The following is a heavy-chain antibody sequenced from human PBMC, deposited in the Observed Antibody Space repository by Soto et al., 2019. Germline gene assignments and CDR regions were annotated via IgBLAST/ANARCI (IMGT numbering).Heavy chain of an antibody. J-gene: IGHJ3*02. CDR2: IIPIFGTA. D-gene: IGHD4-17*01. V-gene: IGHV1-69*12. Sequence: QVQLVQSGAEVKKPGSSVKVSCKASGGTFSSYAISWVRQAPGQGLEWMGGIIPIFGTANYAQKFQGRVTITADESTSTAYMELSSLRSEDTAVYYCARRYGDYAPPFDAFDIWGQGTMVTVSS. CDR1: GGTFSSYA. CDR3: ARRYGDYAPPFDAFDI.